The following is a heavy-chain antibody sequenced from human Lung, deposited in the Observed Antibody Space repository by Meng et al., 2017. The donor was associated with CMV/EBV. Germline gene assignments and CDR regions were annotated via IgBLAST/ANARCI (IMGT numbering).Heavy chain of an antibody. Sequence: QLQRWVQGLLSPSGPLPLPGRVCVGSLGSRTWCSWVRQAPRKGLEWIGESYHSGSTNYNPYLKSRVTISVDESKNQFSLRLSSVTAADTAVYYCARVGAYCGGDCYHPRWGQGTLVTVSS. CDR3: ARVGAYCGGDCYHPR. CDR2: SYHSGST. V-gene: IGHV4-4*02. D-gene: IGHD2-21*02. J-gene: IGHJ4*02. CDR1: VGSLGSRTW.